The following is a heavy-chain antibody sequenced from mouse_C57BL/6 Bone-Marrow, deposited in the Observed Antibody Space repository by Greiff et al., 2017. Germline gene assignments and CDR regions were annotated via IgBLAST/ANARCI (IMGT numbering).Heavy chain of an antibody. Sequence: QVQLQQSGPELVKPGASVKISCKASGYAFSSYWMNWVKQRPGKGLEWIGQIFPGDGDTNYNGEFKGKATLTVDTSSSTAYMQLISLTSEDAAVYFNAREAYWGQGNWITVTA. CDR2: IFPGDGDT. J-gene: IGHJ3*01. CDR3: AREAY. CDR1: GYAFSSYW. V-gene: IGHV1-80*01.